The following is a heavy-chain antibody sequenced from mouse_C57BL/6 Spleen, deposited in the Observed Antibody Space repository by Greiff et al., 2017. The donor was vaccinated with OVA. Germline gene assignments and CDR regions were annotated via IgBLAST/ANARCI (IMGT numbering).Heavy chain of an antibody. CDR2: IYPGDGDT. CDR3: ARRGAGTDGYYLDY. CDR1: GYAFSSSW. D-gene: IGHD4-1*01. J-gene: IGHJ2*01. V-gene: IGHV1-82*01. Sequence: VQLQQSGPELVKPGASVKISCKASGYAFSSSWMNWVKQRPGKGLEWIGRIYPGDGDTNYNGKFKGKATLTADKSSSTAYMQLSSLTSEDSAVYFCARRGAGTDGYYLDYWGKGTTLTVSS.